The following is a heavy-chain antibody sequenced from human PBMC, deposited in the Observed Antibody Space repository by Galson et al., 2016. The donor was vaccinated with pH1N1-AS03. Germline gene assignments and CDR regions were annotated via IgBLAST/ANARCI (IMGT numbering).Heavy chain of an antibody. Sequence: SLRLSCAASGFTFSSSWMHWVRQAPGKGLVWVSRINSDGSSTNYADSVKGRFTISRDNAKNTLYLQMNSLRVEDTAVYYCAREQLDNWFDPWGQGTLVTVSS. D-gene: IGHD6-6*01. CDR2: INSDGSST. CDR3: AREQLDNWFDP. CDR1: GFTFSSSW. V-gene: IGHV3-74*01. J-gene: IGHJ5*02.